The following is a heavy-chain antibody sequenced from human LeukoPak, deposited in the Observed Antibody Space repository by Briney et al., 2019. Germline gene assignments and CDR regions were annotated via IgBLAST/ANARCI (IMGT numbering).Heavy chain of an antibody. CDR3: ARGQSGYCSGGSCLLDY. V-gene: IGHV4-34*01. D-gene: IGHD2-15*01. CDR2: INHSGST. Sequence: SETLSLTCAVYGGSFSGYYWCWIRQPPGKGLEWIGEINHSGSTNYNPSLKSRVTISVDTSKNQFSLKLSSVTAADTAVYYCARGQSGYCSGGSCLLDYWGQGTLVTVSS. J-gene: IGHJ4*02. CDR1: GGSFSGYY.